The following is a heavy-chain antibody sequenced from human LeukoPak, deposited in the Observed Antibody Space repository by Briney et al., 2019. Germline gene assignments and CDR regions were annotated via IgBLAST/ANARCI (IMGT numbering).Heavy chain of an antibody. CDR1: GGSISSSSYY. CDR3: ASGGGSGWYRPFDY. D-gene: IGHD6-19*01. Sequence: SSETLSLTCTVSGGSISSSSYYWGWIRQPPGKGLEWIGSIYYSGSTYYNPSLKSRLTISLDTSKNQFSLKLSSVTAADTAVYYCASGGGSGWYRPFDYWGQGTLVTVSS. V-gene: IGHV4-39*07. CDR2: IYYSGST. J-gene: IGHJ4*02.